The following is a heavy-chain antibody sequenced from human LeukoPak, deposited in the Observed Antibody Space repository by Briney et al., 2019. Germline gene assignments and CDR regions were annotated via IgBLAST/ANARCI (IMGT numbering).Heavy chain of an antibody. CDR3: ARGGWFFEH. D-gene: IGHD6-19*01. CDR1: GFSFSTYE. Sequence: GGSLRLSCADSGFSFSTYETNWVRQAPGKGLEWVSYISSSGSSIYYADSVKGRFTISRDNAKNSLFLQMNSLRAEDTAVYYCARGGWFFEHWGQGTLVTVSS. J-gene: IGHJ4*02. CDR2: ISSSGSSI. V-gene: IGHV3-48*03.